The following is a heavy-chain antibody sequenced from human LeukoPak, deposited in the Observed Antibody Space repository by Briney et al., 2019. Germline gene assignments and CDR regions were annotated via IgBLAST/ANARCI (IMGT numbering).Heavy chain of an antibody. Sequence: PGGSLRLSCAASGFTFSNAWMSWVRQAPGKGLEWVGRIKSKTDGGTTDYAAPVKGRFTISRDDSKNTLYLQMNSLKTEDTAVYYCTTRVGATGGGHYFDYWGQGALVTVSS. CDR3: TTRVGATGGGHYFDY. CDR1: GFTFSNAW. J-gene: IGHJ4*02. V-gene: IGHV3-15*01. D-gene: IGHD1-26*01. CDR2: IKSKTDGGTT.